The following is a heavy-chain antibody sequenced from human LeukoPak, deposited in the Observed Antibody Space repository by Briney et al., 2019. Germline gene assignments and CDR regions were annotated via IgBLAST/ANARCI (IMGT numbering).Heavy chain of an antibody. CDR3: ARGNDILTGYYGNNWFDP. J-gene: IGHJ5*02. CDR2: ISAYNGNT. Sequence: GASVKVSCKASGYTFTSYGISWVRQAPGQGLEWMGWISAYNGNTNYAQKLQGRVTMTTDTSTSTAYMELRSLRSDGTAVYYCARGNDILTGYYGNNWFDPWGQGTLVTVSS. D-gene: IGHD3-9*01. V-gene: IGHV1-18*01. CDR1: GYTFTSYG.